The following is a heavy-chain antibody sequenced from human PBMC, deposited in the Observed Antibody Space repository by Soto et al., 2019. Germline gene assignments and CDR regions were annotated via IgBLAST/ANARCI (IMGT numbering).Heavy chain of an antibody. V-gene: IGHV4-34*01. Sequence: QVQLQQWGAGLLKPSETLSLTCAVSSGPFSGYYWSWIRQSPGKGLEWIGEISHSGSTNYNPSRKSRVTISVDTSQNQFSLQLSSVTAAGTAVYYCAISYITNDALDIWGQGTLVTVSS. CDR2: ISHSGST. CDR1: SGPFSGYY. J-gene: IGHJ3*02. D-gene: IGHD1-1*01. CDR3: AISYITNDALDI.